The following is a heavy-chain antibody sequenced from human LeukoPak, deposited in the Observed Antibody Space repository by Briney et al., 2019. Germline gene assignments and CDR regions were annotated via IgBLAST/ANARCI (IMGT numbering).Heavy chain of an antibody. CDR3: ARQTGSGLFILP. J-gene: IGHJ4*02. D-gene: IGHD3/OR15-3a*01. CDR2: IYYSGNT. CDR1: GVSISSSNSY. Sequence: SETLSLTCTVSGVSISSSNSYWGWIRQPPGKGLEWIGSIYYSGNTYYNASLKSQVSISIDTSMNQFSLKLTSVTAADTAVYYCARQTGSGLFILPGGQGTLVTVSS. V-gene: IGHV4-39*01.